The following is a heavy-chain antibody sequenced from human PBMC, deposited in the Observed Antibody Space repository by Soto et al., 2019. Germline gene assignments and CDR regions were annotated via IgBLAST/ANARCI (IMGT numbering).Heavy chain of an antibody. Sequence: GGSLRLSCAASGFTFSSYGMHWVRQAPGKGLEWVAVISYDGSNKYYADSVKGRFTISRDNSKNTLYLQMNSLRAEDTAVYYCAKDASGSSWSYFGYWGQGTLVTVSS. CDR3: AKDASGSSWSYFGY. J-gene: IGHJ4*02. V-gene: IGHV3-30*18. CDR2: ISYDGSNK. CDR1: GFTFSSYG. D-gene: IGHD6-13*01.